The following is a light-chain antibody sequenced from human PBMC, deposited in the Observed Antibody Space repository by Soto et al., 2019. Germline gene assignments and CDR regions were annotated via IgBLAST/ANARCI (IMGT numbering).Light chain of an antibody. CDR1: QDIGKN. Sequence: DIQMTQSPSSLSASVGDRVTIICRASQDIGKNLAWYQQKPGQVPKLLIHLTSTLQSVVPSRFSGSGSGTDFTLTISSLQPEDVASYYCQKYNSVPATFGQGTKVEI. CDR3: QKYNSVPAT. J-gene: IGKJ1*01. CDR2: LTS. V-gene: IGKV1-27*01.